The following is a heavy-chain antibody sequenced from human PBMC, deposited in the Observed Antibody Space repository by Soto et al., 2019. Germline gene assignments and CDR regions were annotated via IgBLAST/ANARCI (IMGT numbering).Heavy chain of an antibody. CDR1: GYTFTSYG. CDR3: ARGVWMVGHSSGCQGGSSAFDI. V-gene: IGHV1-18*01. CDR2: ISAYNGNT. J-gene: IGHJ3*02. Sequence: QVQLVQSGAEVKKPGASVKVSCKASGYTFTSYGISWVRQAPGQGLEWMGWISAYNGNTNYVQKFQGRVPMTRNTAIRTAYMELSSLRSEDTGVYYCARGVWMVGHSSGCQGGSSAFDIWGQGTMVTVSS. D-gene: IGHD6-19*01.